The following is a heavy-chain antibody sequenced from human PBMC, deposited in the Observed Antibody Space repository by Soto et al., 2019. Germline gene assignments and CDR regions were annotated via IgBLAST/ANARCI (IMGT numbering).Heavy chain of an antibody. J-gene: IGHJ4*02. Sequence: PSETLSLTCAVSGVSISSGNWWTWVRQSPQRGLEYIGEIFHDGTANYYPSFERRVAISVDMSKNHFSLKLTSVTAADTAIYFFARVVYDTRLNYVYFDFWGEGTLVTVSS. CDR1: GVSISSGNW. CDR2: IFHDGTA. CDR3: ARVVYDTRLNYVYFDF. D-gene: IGHD3-16*01. V-gene: IGHV4-4*02.